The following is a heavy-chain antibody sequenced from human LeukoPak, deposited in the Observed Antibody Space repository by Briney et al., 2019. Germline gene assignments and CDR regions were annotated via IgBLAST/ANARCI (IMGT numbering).Heavy chain of an antibody. D-gene: IGHD5-24*01. CDR1: GFTFTSYW. V-gene: IGHV3-7*01. CDR3: VRWRGQQSEFVY. J-gene: IGHJ4*02. CDR2: IKQDGSEK. Sequence: GGSLRLSCAASGFTFTSYWMSWVRQAPGKGLEWVANIKQDGSEKEYVDSVKGRFTISRDNAKNSLYLQMNSLRAEDTAVYYCVRWRGQQSEFVYWGQGTLVTVSS.